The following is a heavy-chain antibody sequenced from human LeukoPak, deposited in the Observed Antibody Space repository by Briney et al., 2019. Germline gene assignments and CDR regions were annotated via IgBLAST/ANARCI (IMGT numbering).Heavy chain of an antibody. CDR2: INHSGST. Sequence: SETLSLTCAVYGGSFSGYYWSWIRQPPGKGLEWIGEINHSGSTNYNPSLKSRVTISVDTSKSQFSLKLSSVTAADTAVYYCARGTQTYYDKAPVDYWGQGTLVTVSS. CDR1: GGSFSGYY. CDR3: ARGTQTYYDKAPVDY. D-gene: IGHD3-22*01. J-gene: IGHJ4*02. V-gene: IGHV4-34*01.